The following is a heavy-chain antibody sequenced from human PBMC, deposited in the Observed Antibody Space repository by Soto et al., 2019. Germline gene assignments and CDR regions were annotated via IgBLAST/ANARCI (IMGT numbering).Heavy chain of an antibody. CDR1: GGSISSSIYY. CDR3: ARNLNSGTYLFDY. Sequence: ASETLSLTCTVSGGSISSSIYYWGWIRQPPGKGLEWIGSIYYIGSTYYNPSLKSRVTISVDTSKNQFSLKVSSVTAADTAVYYCARNLNSGTYLFDYWGQGTLVTVSS. V-gene: IGHV4-39*01. J-gene: IGHJ4*02. D-gene: IGHD1-26*01. CDR2: IYYIGST.